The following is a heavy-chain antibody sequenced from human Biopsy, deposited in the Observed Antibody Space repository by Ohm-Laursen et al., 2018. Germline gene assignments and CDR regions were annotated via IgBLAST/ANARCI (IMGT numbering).Heavy chain of an antibody. CDR3: TKDLIPAGTDV. V-gene: IGHV3-9*01. CDR2: ISWDSGRI. Sequence: SLRLSCAASGFTVNDHAMHWVRQPPGKGLEWVSGISWDSGRIGYSGSVKGRFTVSRDKAKKSLYLEMNSLRPEETAFCYCTKDLIPAGTDVWGQGTTVTVSS. J-gene: IGHJ6*02. CDR1: GFTVNDHA.